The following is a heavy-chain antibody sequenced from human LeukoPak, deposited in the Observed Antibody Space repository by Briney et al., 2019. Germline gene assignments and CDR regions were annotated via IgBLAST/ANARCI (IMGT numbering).Heavy chain of an antibody. CDR3: ARRKSTPYYYGSGSYYPGDAFDI. D-gene: IGHD3-10*01. V-gene: IGHV4-59*01. Sequence: SETLSLTCTVSGGSINIYHWTWIRQSPGKGLEWIGYIYYTGSTNCNPSLKSRVTISVDTSKNQFSLNLSSVTAADTAVYYCARRKSTPYYYGSGSYYPGDAFDIWGQGTMVTVSS. J-gene: IGHJ3*02. CDR2: IYYTGST. CDR1: GGSINIYH.